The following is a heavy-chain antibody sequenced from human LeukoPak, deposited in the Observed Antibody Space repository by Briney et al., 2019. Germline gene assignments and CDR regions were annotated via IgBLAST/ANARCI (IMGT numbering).Heavy chain of an antibody. Sequence: PGGSLRLSCAASGFTFSSYGMHWVRQAPGKGLEWVAFIRYDGSNKYYAVSVKSRFTISRDDSKNTLYLQMNSLRPEDTAVFYCAKGLYTAVADYWGQGTLVTVSS. V-gene: IGHV3-30*02. CDR1: GFTFSSYG. CDR3: AKGLYTAVADY. CDR2: IRYDGSNK. J-gene: IGHJ4*02. D-gene: IGHD6-19*01.